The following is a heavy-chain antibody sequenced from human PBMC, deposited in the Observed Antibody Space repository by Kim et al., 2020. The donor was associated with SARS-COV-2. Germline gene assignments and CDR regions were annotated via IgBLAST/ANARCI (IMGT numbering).Heavy chain of an antibody. Sequence: GGSLRLSCAASGFTFSSYAMSWVRQAPGKGLEWVSVISGSGGSTYYADSVKGRFIISRDNSKNTLYLQMNSLRAEDTAVYYCGKRDCSSTSCYPAGYWGQGTLVTVSS. CDR2: ISGSGGST. D-gene: IGHD2-2*01. CDR1: GFTFSSYA. V-gene: IGHV3-23*01. J-gene: IGHJ4*02. CDR3: GKRDCSSTSCYPAGY.